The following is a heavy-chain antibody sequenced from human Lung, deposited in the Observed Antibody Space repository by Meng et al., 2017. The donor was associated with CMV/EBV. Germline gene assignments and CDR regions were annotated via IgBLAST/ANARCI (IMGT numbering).Heavy chain of an antibody. CDR2: IYYTGST. V-gene: IGHV4-31*03. Sequence: VPGLVKPSSSRSLTCPASGGSIGSGGYYWSWIRQHPGKGLEWIGYIYYTGSTFYNPSLKSRVTISVDTSKNQFSLKLIPATAADTAVYYCAREAGRDGYATPKFDYWGQGTLVTVSS. CDR3: AREAGRDGYATPKFDY. CDR1: GGSIGSGGYY. J-gene: IGHJ4*02. D-gene: IGHD5-24*01.